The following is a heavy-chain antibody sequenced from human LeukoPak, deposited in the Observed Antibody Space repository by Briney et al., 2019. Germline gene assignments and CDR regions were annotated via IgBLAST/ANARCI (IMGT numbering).Heavy chain of an antibody. CDR2: IWYDGSNK. V-gene: IGHV3-33*01. Sequence: GGSLRLSCAASGFTFSSYGMHWVRQAPGKGLEWVAVIWYDGSNKYYSDSVKGRFTISRDNSKNTLYLQMNSLTAEDTAVYYCARGAAAGTTEYFQHWGQGTLVTVSS. J-gene: IGHJ1*01. CDR3: ARGAAAGTTEYFQH. CDR1: GFTFSSYG. D-gene: IGHD6-13*01.